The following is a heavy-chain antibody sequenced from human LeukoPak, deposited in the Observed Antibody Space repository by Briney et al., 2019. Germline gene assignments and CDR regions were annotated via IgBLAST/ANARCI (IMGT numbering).Heavy chain of an antibody. CDR1: GFTFSSYS. CDR2: ISSSSSYI. CDR3: AKGAGISYYYMDV. V-gene: IGHV3-21*01. Sequence: GGSLRLSCAASGFTFSSYSMNWVRQAPGKGLEWVSSISSSSSYIYYADSVKGRFTISRDNAKNSLYLQMNSLRAEDTAVYYCAKGAGISYYYMDVWGKGTTVTVSS. D-gene: IGHD6-13*01. J-gene: IGHJ6*03.